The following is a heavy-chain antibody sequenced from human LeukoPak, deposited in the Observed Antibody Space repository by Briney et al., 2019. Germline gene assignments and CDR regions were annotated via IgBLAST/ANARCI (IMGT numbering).Heavy chain of an antibody. D-gene: IGHD5-18*01. CDR3: AKGYSYGQGYYYYGMDV. CDR2: ISYDGSNK. J-gene: IGHJ6*02. CDR1: GFTFSSYG. V-gene: IGHV3-30*18. Sequence: GGSLRLSCAASGFTFSSYGMHWVRQAPGKGLEWVAVISYDGSNKYYADSVKCRFTISRDNSKNTLYLQMNSLRAEDTAVYYCAKGYSYGQGYYYYGMDVWGQGTTVTVSS.